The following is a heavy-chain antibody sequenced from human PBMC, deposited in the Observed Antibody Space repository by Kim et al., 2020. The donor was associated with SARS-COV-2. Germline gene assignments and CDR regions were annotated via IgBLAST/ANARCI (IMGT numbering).Heavy chain of an antibody. CDR1: GFTFSDHY. CDR2: SRNKAYNYTT. D-gene: IGHD2-15*01. Sequence: GGSLRLSCAASGFTFSDHYMDWVRQAPGKGLEWVGRSRNKAYNYTTEYAASVKGRFTISRDDSNNSLYLQMNSLKTEDTAMYYCARSFPASPFDYWGQGTLVTVSS. V-gene: IGHV3-72*01. J-gene: IGHJ4*02. CDR3: ARSFPASPFDY.